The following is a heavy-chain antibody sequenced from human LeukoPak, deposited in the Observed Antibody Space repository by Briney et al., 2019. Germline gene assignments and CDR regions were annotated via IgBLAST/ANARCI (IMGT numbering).Heavy chain of an antibody. CDR3: ATDLRDAFDY. CDR2: IRTTAEGAKYA. V-gene: IGHV3-48*01. J-gene: IGHJ4*02. Sequence: PSETLSLTCGVSGGSISSTNWWSWVRQAPGKGLEWISNIRTTAEGAKYAYYADSVKGRVTISRDDGKNTLYLHMNSLRGDDTAVYYCATDLRDAFDYWGQGILVTVSS. CDR1: GGSISSTNW. D-gene: IGHD5-12*01.